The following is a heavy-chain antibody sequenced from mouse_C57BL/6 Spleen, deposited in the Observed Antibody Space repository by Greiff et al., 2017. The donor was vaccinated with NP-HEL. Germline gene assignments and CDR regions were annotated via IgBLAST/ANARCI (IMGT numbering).Heavy chain of an antibody. Sequence: QVQLQQPGAELVKPGASVKLSCKASGYTFTSYWMQWVKQRPGQGLEWIGEIDPSDSYTNYNQKFKGKATLTVDTSSSTAYMQLSSLTSEDSAVYYCARIMTAQATDYWGQGTTLTVSS. J-gene: IGHJ2*01. D-gene: IGHD3-2*02. V-gene: IGHV1-50*01. CDR2: IDPSDSYT. CDR1: GYTFTSYW. CDR3: ARIMTAQATDY.